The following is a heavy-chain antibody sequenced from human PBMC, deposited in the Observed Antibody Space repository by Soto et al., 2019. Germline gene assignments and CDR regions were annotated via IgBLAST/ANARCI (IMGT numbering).Heavy chain of an antibody. CDR2: IYDSGTT. Sequence: PXETLSLTCVVSSYVIESGHYWGWVRQPPGKGLEWVGSIYDSGTTYYNPSLRSRVTISADTSKNQFSLSLTSVTAADTAVYYCARSPQYYTPGSSPFDYWGPGTMVTVSS. D-gene: IGHD3-3*01. J-gene: IGHJ4*03. V-gene: IGHV4-38-2*01. CDR3: ARSPQYYTPGSSPFDY. CDR1: SYVIESGHY.